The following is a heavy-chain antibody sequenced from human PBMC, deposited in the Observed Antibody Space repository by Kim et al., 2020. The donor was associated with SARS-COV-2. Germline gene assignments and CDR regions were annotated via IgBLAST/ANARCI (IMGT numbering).Heavy chain of an antibody. CDR1: GFTFDDYA. CDR2: ISWNSGSI. J-gene: IGHJ4*02. Sequence: GGSLRLSCAASGFTFDDYAMHWVRQAPGKGLEWVSGISWNSGSIGYADSVKGRFTISRDNAKNSLYLQMNSLRAEDTALYYCAKGYYYGSGSYLDYWGQG. D-gene: IGHD3-10*01. V-gene: IGHV3-9*01. CDR3: AKGYYYGSGSYLDY.